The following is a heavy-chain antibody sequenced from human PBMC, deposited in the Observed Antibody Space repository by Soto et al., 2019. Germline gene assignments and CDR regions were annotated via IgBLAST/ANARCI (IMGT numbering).Heavy chain of an antibody. V-gene: IGHV1-3*05. Sequence: QVQLVQSGAEEKKPGASVKVSCKASGYTFTSYPMHWVRQAPGQRLEWMGWINAGNGNTKYSQKFQGRVTITRDTSASTAYMELSSLRSADTAVDYCARSIVVVTALDYWGQGTLVTVSS. CDR1: GYTFTSYP. J-gene: IGHJ4*02. CDR2: INAGNGNT. D-gene: IGHD2-21*02. CDR3: ARSIVVVTALDY.